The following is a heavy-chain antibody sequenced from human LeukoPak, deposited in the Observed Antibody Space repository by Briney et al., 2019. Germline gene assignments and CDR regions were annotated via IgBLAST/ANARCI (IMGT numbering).Heavy chain of an antibody. CDR2: IYTSGST. CDR1: GGPFSNYY. CDR3: ARQPPQYYGMDV. Sequence: SETLSLTCTVSGGPFSNYYWSWIRQPAGKGLEWIGCIYTSGSTNYNPSVKSRVTMSVDTSNNQFSLKLTSVTAADTAVYYCARQPPQYYGMDVWGQGTRSPSP. V-gene: IGHV4-4*07. D-gene: IGHD1-14*01. J-gene: IGHJ6*02.